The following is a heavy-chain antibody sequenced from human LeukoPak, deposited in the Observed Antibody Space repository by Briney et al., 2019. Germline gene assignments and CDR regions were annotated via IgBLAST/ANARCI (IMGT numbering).Heavy chain of an antibody. CDR1: GGSISSSSYY. V-gene: IGHV4-61*05. Sequence: SETLSLTCTASGGSISSSSYYWGWIRQPPGKGLEWIGYIYYSGSTNYNPSLKSRVTISVDTSKNQFSLKLSSVTAADTAVYYCARGGGYSYGLFVGGAFDIWGQGTMVTVSS. CDR2: IYYSGST. CDR3: ARGGGYSYGLFVGGAFDI. D-gene: IGHD5-18*01. J-gene: IGHJ3*02.